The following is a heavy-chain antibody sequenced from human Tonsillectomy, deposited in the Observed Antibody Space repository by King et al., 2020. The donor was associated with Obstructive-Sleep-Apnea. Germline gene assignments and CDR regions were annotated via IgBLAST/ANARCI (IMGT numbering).Heavy chain of an antibody. D-gene: IGHD3-22*01. Sequence: VQLQESGPGLVKPSETLSLTCTVSGGSIRSYYWSWIRQPPGKGLEWVGYIFYSGSTNYNPSLKSRVTISVDTSKNQISLKLSSVTAADTAVYYCARGGSSGYYRDPFDYWGQGTLVTVSS. CDR1: GGSIRSYY. J-gene: IGHJ4*02. CDR3: ARGGSSGYYRDPFDY. CDR2: IFYSGST. V-gene: IGHV4-59*01.